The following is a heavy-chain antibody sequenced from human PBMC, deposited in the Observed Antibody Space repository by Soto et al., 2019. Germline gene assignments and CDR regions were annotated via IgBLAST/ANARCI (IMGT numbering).Heavy chain of an antibody. CDR3: ARGPMITMIVCFDY. V-gene: IGHV3-48*02. CDR1: GFTFSSYS. D-gene: IGHD3-22*01. J-gene: IGHJ4*02. Sequence: EVQLVESGGGLVQPGGSLRLSCAASGFTFSSYSMNWVRQALGKVLEWVSYISSSSSTIYYADSVKGRFTISRDNAKNSLYLQMNSLRDEDTAVYYCARGPMITMIVCFDYWCQGTLVTVSS. CDR2: ISSSSSTI.